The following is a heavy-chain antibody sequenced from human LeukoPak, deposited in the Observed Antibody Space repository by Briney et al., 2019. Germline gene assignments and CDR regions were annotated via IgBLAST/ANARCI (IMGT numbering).Heavy chain of an antibody. CDR1: GFTVSSNY. CDR3: ARERHSSSWYGGFDY. J-gene: IGHJ4*02. D-gene: IGHD6-13*01. Sequence: GGSLRLSCAASGFTVSSNYMSWVRQAPGKGLVWVSRINSDGSSTSYADSVKGRLTISRDNAKNTLYLQMNSLRAEDTAVYYCARERHSSSWYGGFDYWGQGTLVTVSS. CDR2: INSDGSST. V-gene: IGHV3-74*01.